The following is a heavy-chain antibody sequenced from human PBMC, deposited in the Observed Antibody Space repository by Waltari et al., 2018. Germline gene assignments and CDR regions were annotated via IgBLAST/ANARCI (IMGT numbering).Heavy chain of an antibody. J-gene: IGHJ4*02. D-gene: IGHD3-3*01. Sequence: QVQLQESGPGLVKPSGTLSLTCAVSGGSISSSNWWRWVRQPPGKGLELSGEIYHSGSTNYNPSLKSRVTISVDKSKNQFSLKLSSVTAADTAVYYCARGHHSLWSDPLDYWGQGTLVTVSS. CDR1: GGSISSSNW. V-gene: IGHV4-4*02. CDR3: ARGHHSLWSDPLDY. CDR2: IYHSGST.